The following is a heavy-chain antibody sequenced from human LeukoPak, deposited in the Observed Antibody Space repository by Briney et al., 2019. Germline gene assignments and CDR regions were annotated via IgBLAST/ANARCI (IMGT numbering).Heavy chain of an antibody. CDR1: GFTFSSYW. J-gene: IGHJ6*02. D-gene: IGHD6-13*01. Sequence: GGSLRLSCAASGFTFSSYWMSWVRQAPGKGLEWVANIKQDGSEKYYVDSVKGRFTISRDNAKNSLYLQMNSLRAEDTAVYYCARGRSSWYFHYYYGMDVWGQGTTVTVSS. CDR3: ARGRSSWYFHYYYGMDV. V-gene: IGHV3-7*03. CDR2: IKQDGSEK.